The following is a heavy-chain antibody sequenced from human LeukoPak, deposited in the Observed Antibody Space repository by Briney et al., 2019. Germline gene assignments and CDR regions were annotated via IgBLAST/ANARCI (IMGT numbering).Heavy chain of an antibody. V-gene: IGHV4-34*01. CDR2: INHSGST. CDR1: GGSFSGYY. CDR3: ARPGPPTAEFMDV. D-gene: IGHD2/OR15-2a*01. Sequence: PSETLSLTCAVYGGSFSGYYWSWIRQPPGKGLEWIGEINHSGSTNYNPSLKSRVTISVDTSKNQFSLKLSSVTAADTAVYYCARPGPPTAEFMDVWGQGTTVTV. J-gene: IGHJ6*02.